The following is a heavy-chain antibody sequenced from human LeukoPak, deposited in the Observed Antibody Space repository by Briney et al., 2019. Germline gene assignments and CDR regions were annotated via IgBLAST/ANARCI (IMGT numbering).Heavy chain of an antibody. CDR1: GFTFSDYD. CDR2: ISSSGNTV. CDR3: AKGGTAAISDFDY. D-gene: IGHD5-18*01. V-gene: IGHV3-11*01. Sequence: GGSLRLSCVVSGFTFSDYDMTWIRQAPGKGLEWVSHISSSGNTVYYADSVKGRFTVSRDNAKNSLFLQVDSLRAGDTAVYYCAKGGTAAISDFDYWGQGTLVTVSS. J-gene: IGHJ4*02.